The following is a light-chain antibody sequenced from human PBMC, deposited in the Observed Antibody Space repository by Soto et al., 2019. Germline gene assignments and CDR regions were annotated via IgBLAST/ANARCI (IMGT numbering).Light chain of an antibody. CDR1: QSISNR. CDR2: DAS. V-gene: IGKV1-5*01. J-gene: IGKJ1*01. CDR3: QHMRT. Sequence: DIQMTQSPSTLSGSVGDRVTITCRASQSISNRLAWYQQKPGKAPKFLIYDASTLESGVPSRFSGSGFGTEFSLTISSLQPDDFGSYYCQHMRTFGQGTKVDIK.